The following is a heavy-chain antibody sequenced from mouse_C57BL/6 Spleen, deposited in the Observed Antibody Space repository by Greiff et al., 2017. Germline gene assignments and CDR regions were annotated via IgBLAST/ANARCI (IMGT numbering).Heavy chain of an antibody. CDR1: GYTFTSYW. V-gene: IGHV1-50*01. CDR3: ARGLFITTVVATDAMDY. Sequence: QVQLKQPGAELVKPGASVKLSCKASGYTFTSYWMQWVKQRPGQGLEWIGEIDPSDSYTNYNQKFKGKATLTVDTYSSTAYMQLSSLTSEDSAVYYCARGLFITTVVATDAMDYWGQGTSVTVSS. D-gene: IGHD1-1*01. CDR2: IDPSDSYT. J-gene: IGHJ4*01.